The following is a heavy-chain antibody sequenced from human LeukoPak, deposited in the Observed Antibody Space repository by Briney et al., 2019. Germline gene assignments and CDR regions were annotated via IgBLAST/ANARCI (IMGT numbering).Heavy chain of an antibody. CDR2: INHSGST. CDR3: ARFTPPGYCSGGSCYVSNYYYYYGMDV. V-gene: IGHV4-34*01. Sequence: SETLSLTCAVYGGSFSGYYWSWIRQPPGKGLEWVGEINHSGSTNYNPSLKSRVTISVDTSKNQFSLKLSSVTAADTAVYYCARFTPPGYCSGGSCYVSNYYYYYGMDVWGQGTTVTVSS. CDR1: GGSFSGYY. J-gene: IGHJ6*02. D-gene: IGHD2-15*01.